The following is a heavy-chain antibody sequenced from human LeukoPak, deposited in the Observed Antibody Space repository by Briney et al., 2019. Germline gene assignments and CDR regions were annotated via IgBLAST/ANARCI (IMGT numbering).Heavy chain of an antibody. CDR2: IIPIFGTA. J-gene: IGHJ4*02. Sequence: GALVKVSCKASGGTFSSYAISWVRQAPGQGLEWMGGIIPIFGTANYAQKFQGRVTITADESTSTAYMELSSLRSEDTAVYYCARGGYCSSTSCYAAPFDYWGQGTLVTVSS. CDR3: ARGGYCSSTSCYAAPFDY. CDR1: GGTFSSYA. V-gene: IGHV1-69*13. D-gene: IGHD2-2*03.